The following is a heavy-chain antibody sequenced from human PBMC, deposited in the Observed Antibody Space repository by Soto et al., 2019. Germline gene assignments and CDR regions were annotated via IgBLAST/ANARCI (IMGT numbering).Heavy chain of an antibody. D-gene: IGHD3-10*01. CDR2: ISGSGGST. J-gene: IGHJ5*02. V-gene: IGHV3-23*01. CDR1: GFTFSSYA. Sequence: EVQLLESGGGLVQPGGSLRLSCAASGFTFSSYAMSWVRQAPGKGLEWVSAISGSGGSTYYADSVKGRFTISRDHSKNTLYLQMNSLSAEDTAVYYCAKASGRQPYNWFAPWGQGTLVTVSS. CDR3: AKASGRQPYNWFAP.